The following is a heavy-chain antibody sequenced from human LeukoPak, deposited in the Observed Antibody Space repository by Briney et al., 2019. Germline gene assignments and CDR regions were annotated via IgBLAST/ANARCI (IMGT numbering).Heavy chain of an antibody. CDR1: GFLSNTYW. Sequence: GGSLRLSWPASGFLSNTYWVFWVRQAPGRGLVWVSRINTDGSSTIYADSVKGRLTISRDNAKSTLYLQMISLRAEDTAVYYCARRGYGDYFDYWGQGTLVTVSS. CDR3: ARRGYGDYFDY. CDR2: INTDGSST. V-gene: IGHV3-74*01. J-gene: IGHJ4*02. D-gene: IGHD4-17*01.